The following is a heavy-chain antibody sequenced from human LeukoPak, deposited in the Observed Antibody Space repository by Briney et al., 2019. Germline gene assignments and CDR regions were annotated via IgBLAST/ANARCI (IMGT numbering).Heavy chain of an antibody. V-gene: IGHV4-34*01. Sequence: PSETLSLTCAVYGGSFSGYYWSWIRQPPGKGLEWIGEINHSGSTNYNPSLKSRVTISVDTSKNQFSLKLSSVTAADTAVYYCASRRYYYGSGSFHYWGQGTLVTVSS. CDR3: ASRRYYYGSGSFHY. D-gene: IGHD3-10*01. J-gene: IGHJ4*02. CDR1: GGSFSGYY. CDR2: INHSGST.